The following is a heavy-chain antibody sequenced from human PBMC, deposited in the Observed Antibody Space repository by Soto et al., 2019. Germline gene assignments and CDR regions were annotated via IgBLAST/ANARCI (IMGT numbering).Heavy chain of an antibody. V-gene: IGHV1-2*04. D-gene: IGHD2-2*01. J-gene: IGHJ4*02. CDR2: INPNSGGT. CDR1: GYTVTGYY. Sequence: ASVKVSCKASGYTVTGYYMHGVRQAPGQGLEWMGWINPNSGGTNYAQKFQGWVTMTRDTSISTAYMELSRLRSDDTAVYYCASGYCRSTSCYTDFDYWGQGTLVTVSS. CDR3: ASGYCRSTSCYTDFDY.